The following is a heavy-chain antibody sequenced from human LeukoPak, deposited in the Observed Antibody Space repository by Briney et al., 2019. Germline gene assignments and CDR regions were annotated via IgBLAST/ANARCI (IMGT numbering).Heavy chain of an antibody. V-gene: IGHV4-59*01. CDR2: ISYSGST. Sequence: SETLSLTCTVSGGSINSYYWSWIRQPPGKGLEWIGYISYSGSTNYNPSLKSRVTISVVTSKNQFSLELSSVTAADTAVYYCARQPNWNYDAFDFWGQGTMVTVSS. D-gene: IGHD1-7*01. J-gene: IGHJ3*01. CDR3: ARQPNWNYDAFDF. CDR1: GGSINSYY.